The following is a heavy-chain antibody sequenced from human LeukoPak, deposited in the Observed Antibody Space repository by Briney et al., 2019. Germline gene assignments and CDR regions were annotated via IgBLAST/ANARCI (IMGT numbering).Heavy chain of an antibody. CDR1: GFTFSSYA. CDR3: AKPLSAASGTDFDY. V-gene: IGHV3-23*01. CDR2: ISGSGTAT. J-gene: IGHJ4*02. Sequence: PGGSRRLSCAASGFTFSSYAMSWVRQAPGKGLQWVSAISGSGTATYYADSVKGWFTISRDNFKNTLYLQMNSLRAEDTAVYYCAKPLSAASGTDFDYWGQGTLVTVSS. D-gene: IGHD6-13*01.